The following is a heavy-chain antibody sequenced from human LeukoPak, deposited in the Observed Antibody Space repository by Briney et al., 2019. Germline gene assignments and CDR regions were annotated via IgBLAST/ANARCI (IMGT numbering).Heavy chain of an antibody. Sequence: PGGSLRLSCAASGFVFRSYAMSWVRQAPGKGLEWVSGISSSGGSTYYADSVKGRFTISRDNSKNTLYLQMNSLRAEDTAVYYCAKDGGGYCSGGSCIGWGQGTLVTVPS. CDR2: ISSSGGST. CDR1: GFVFRSYA. CDR3: AKDGGGYCSGGSCIG. D-gene: IGHD2-15*01. J-gene: IGHJ4*02. V-gene: IGHV3-23*01.